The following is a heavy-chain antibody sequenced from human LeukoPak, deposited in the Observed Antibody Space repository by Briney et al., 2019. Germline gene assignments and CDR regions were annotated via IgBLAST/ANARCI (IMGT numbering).Heavy chain of an antibody. CDR1: GYSISSGYY. D-gene: IGHD6-13*01. CDR2: IYHSGST. CDR3: ARGIGYSSSWPLDY. V-gene: IGHV4-38-2*02. Sequence: SETLSLTCTVSGYSISSGYYWGWIRQPPGKGLEWIGSIYHSGSTYYNPSLKSRVTISVDTSKNQFSLKLSSVTAADTAVYYCARGIGYSSSWPLDYWGQGTLVTVSS. J-gene: IGHJ4*02.